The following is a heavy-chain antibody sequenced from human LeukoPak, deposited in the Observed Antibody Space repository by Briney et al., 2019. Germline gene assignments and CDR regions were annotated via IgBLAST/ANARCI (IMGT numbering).Heavy chain of an antibody. CDR3: ARGIVATIMVDTAIVSPGMDV. CDR1: GFTFDDYG. J-gene: IGHJ6*03. Sequence: GGSLRLSCAASGFTFDDYGMSWVRQAPGKGLEWVAGINWNGGSTDYADSVKGRFTISRDNDKNSLYLQMNSLRAEDTALYYCARGIVATIMVDTAIVSPGMDVWGKGTTVTVSS. V-gene: IGHV3-20*04. D-gene: IGHD5-12*01. CDR2: INWNGGST.